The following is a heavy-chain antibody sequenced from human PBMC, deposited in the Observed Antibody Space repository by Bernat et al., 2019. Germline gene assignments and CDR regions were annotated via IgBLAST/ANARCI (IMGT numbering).Heavy chain of an antibody. CDR2: INPNSGGT. V-gene: IGHV1-2*02. J-gene: IGHJ5*02. Sequence: QVQLVQSGAEVKKPGASVKVSCKASGYTFTGYYMHWVRQAPGQGLEWMGWINPNSGGTNYSQKFQDRVTITSDTSATTAYMELSSLTSEDTAVYYCVRNLVGSFQLLWFGTLGQGTLVTVS. D-gene: IGHD1-26*01. CDR1: GYTFTGYY. CDR3: VRNLVGSFQLLWFGT.